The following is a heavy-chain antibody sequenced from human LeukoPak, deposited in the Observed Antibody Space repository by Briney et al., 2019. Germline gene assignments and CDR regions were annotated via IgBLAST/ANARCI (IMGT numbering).Heavy chain of an antibody. J-gene: IGHJ4*02. CDR3: ARDQSGWYLDY. CDR1: GFTFSSSS. V-gene: IGHV3-21*01. CDR2: ISSSSSYI. Sequence: GGSLRPSPASSGFTFSSSSMHWVPQAPRQRLDWVSSISSSSSYIYYADSVKGRFTISRDNSKNTLYLQMNSLRAEDTAVYYCARDQSGWYLDYWAQRTLVTVPS. D-gene: IGHD6-19*01.